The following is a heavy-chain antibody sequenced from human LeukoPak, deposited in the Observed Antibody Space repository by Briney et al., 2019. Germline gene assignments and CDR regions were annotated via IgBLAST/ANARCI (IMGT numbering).Heavy chain of an antibody. CDR1: GGSISSYY. J-gene: IGHJ4*02. D-gene: IGHD3-3*01. CDR3: ARIGASYYDFWSGYYYFDY. V-gene: IGHV4-34*01. CDR2: INHSGST. Sequence: SETLSLTCTVSGGSISSYYWSWIRQPPGKGLEWIGEINHSGSTNYNPSLKSRVTISVDTSKNQFSLKLSSVTAADTAVYYCARIGASYYDFWSGYYYFDYWGQGTLVTVSS.